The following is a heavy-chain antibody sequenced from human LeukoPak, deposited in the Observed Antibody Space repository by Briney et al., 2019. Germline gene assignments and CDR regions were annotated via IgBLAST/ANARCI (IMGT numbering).Heavy chain of an antibody. CDR2: MNPNSGNT. CDR1: GYTFTSYD. Sequence: GASVKVSCKASGYTFTSYDINWVRQATGQGLEWMGWMNPNSGNTGYAQKFQGRVTMTRNTSISTAYMELSSLRSEDTAVYYCARAKGIAVAGRVHYYYGMDVWGQGTTVTVSS. V-gene: IGHV1-8*01. J-gene: IGHJ6*02. CDR3: ARAKGIAVAGRVHYYYGMDV. D-gene: IGHD6-19*01.